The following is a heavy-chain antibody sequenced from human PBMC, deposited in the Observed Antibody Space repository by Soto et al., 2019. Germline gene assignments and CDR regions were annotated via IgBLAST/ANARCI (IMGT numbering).Heavy chain of an antibody. Sequence: SETLSLTCTVSGGSISSGGYYWSWIRQHPGKGLEWIGYIYYSGSTYYNPSLKSRVTMSVDTSKNQFSLKLSSVTAADTAVYYCARGPSYGGFDYWGQGTLVTVSS. CDR2: IYYSGST. J-gene: IGHJ4*02. CDR1: GGSISSGGYY. D-gene: IGHD4-17*01. V-gene: IGHV4-31*03. CDR3: ARGPSYGGFDY.